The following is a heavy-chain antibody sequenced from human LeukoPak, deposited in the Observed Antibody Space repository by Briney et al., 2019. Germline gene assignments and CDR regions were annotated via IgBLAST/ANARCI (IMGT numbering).Heavy chain of an antibody. CDR1: GGSISSSNR. J-gene: IGHJ4*02. V-gene: IGHV4-4*02. CDR3: ARDSGSGWDAFDY. D-gene: IGHD6-19*01. CDR2: IYHSGST. Sequence: PSETLSLTCAVSGGSISSSNRWSWVRQPPGQGLEWIGEIYHSGSTNYNPSLKSRVTISVDKSKNQFSLKLSSVTAADTAVYYCARDSGSGWDAFDYWGQGTLVTVSS.